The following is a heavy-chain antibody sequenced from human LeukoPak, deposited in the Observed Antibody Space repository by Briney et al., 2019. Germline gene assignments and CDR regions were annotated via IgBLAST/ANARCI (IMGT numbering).Heavy chain of an antibody. J-gene: IGHJ4*02. Sequence: SETLSLTCTVSGGSIRSYYWSWIRQSPGKELEWIGHIYSSGTITYNPSLRSRVTISVDTSKNQFSLKLSSVTAADTAVYYCARHLSGGTYPLDYWGQGTLVTVSS. D-gene: IGHD1-26*01. CDR2: IYSSGTI. CDR3: ARHLSGGTYPLDY. V-gene: IGHV4-59*08. CDR1: GGSIRSYY.